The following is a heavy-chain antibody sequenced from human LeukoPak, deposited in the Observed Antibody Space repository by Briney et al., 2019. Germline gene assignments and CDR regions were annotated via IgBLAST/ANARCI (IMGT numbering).Heavy chain of an antibody. CDR2: IIPIFGTV. D-gene: IGHD5-24*01. CDR3: AVEGLRDGYNFHAGSGY. J-gene: IGHJ4*02. CDR1: RGTFSSYA. Sequence: ASVKVSCKASRGTFSSYAISWVRQAPGQELEWMGGIIPIFGTVNYAQKFQGRVTITTDESTSTAYMELSSLRSEDTAVYYCAVEGLRDGYNFHAGSGYWGQGTLVTVSS. V-gene: IGHV1-69*05.